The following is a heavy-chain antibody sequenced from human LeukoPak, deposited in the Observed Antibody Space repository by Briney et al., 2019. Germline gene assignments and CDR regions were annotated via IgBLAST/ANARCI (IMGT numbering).Heavy chain of an antibody. J-gene: IGHJ5*02. V-gene: IGHV1-46*01. D-gene: IGHD6-13*01. Sequence: GASVKVSCRASGYTFTNYYIHWVRQAPGQGLEWMGIINPTGGSASYAQKFQGRVSMTSDTSTSTLYLELSSLRSEDTAVYYCARDRSGSRWRWLDPRGQGTLVTVSS. CDR1: GYTFTNYY. CDR2: INPTGGSA. CDR3: ARDRSGSRWRWLDP.